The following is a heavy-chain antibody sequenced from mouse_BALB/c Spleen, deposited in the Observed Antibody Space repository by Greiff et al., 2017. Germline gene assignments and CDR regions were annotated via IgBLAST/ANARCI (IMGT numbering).Heavy chain of an antibody. J-gene: IGHJ4*01. V-gene: IGHV5-9-4*01. CDR1: GFTFSSYA. CDR2: ISSGGSYT. Sequence: EVQRVESGGGLVKPGGSLKLSCAASGFTFSSYAMSWVRQSPEKRLEWVAEISSGGSYTYYPDTVTGRFTISRDNAKNTLYLEMSSLRSEDTAMYYCARRGVYAMDYWGQGTSVTVSS. CDR3: ARRGVYAMDY. D-gene: IGHD1-1*02.